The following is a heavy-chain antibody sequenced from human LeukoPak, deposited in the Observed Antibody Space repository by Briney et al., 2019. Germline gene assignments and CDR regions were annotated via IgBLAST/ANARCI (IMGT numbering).Heavy chain of an antibody. D-gene: IGHD3-22*01. CDR2: INPNSGGT. V-gene: IGHV1-2*02. J-gene: IGHJ4*02. CDR1: GYTFTGYY. Sequence: ASVKVSCKASGYTFTGYYMHWVRQAPGHGLEWMGWINPNSGGTNYAQKFQGRVTMTSDTSISTAYMELSRLRSDDTAVYYCARDERYDSSGYPFDSWGQGTLVTVSS. CDR3: ARDERYDSSGYPFDS.